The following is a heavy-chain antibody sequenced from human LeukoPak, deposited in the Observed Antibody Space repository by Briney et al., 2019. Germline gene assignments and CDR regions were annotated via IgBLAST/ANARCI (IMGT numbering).Heavy chain of an antibody. Sequence: SETLSLTCTVSGGSISSGGYYWSWIRQPPGKGLEWIGYIYYSGSTYYNPSLKSRVTISVDTSKNQFSLKLSSVTAADTAVYYCARLVDYGDSRDYWGQGTLVTVSS. CDR1: GGSISSGGYY. J-gene: IGHJ4*02. CDR3: ARLVDYGDSRDY. CDR2: IYYSGST. D-gene: IGHD4-17*01. V-gene: IGHV4-30-4*08.